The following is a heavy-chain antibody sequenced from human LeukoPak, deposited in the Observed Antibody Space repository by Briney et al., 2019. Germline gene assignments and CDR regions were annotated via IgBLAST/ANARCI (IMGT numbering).Heavy chain of an antibody. CDR1: GGAFSGYY. Sequence: SETLSLTCGVYGGVYGGAFSGYYWSWIRQPPGKGLEWIGEIKQGGSANYSPSLKSRVTISMDTSKNQFSLELTSVTAADTSVYYCARGGSSWYGAFDIWGQGTVLTVSS. J-gene: IGHJ3*02. CDR2: IKQGGSA. CDR3: ARGGSSWYGAFDI. V-gene: IGHV4-34*01. D-gene: IGHD6-13*01.